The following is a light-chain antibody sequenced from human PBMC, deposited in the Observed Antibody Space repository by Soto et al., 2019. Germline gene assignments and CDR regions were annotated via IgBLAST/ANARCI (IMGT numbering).Light chain of an antibody. J-gene: IGKJ1*01. Sequence: EVAMTQSPGTLSVSPGERATLSCRASQSMNSNLAWYQLKPGQSPRLLIYGASARATGIPARFSGTGSGTEFTLTISSLQSEEFAVYYCQQYTSWPRTFGQGTKVEIK. CDR2: GAS. V-gene: IGKV3-15*01. CDR1: QSMNSN. CDR3: QQYTSWPRT.